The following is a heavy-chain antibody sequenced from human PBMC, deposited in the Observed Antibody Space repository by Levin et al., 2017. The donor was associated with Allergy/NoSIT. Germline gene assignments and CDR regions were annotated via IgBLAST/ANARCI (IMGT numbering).Heavy chain of an antibody. CDR2: IYYSGST. CDR3: ATLLGDPTPRFDY. J-gene: IGHJ4*02. V-gene: IGHV4-31*03. D-gene: IGHD3-16*01. Sequence: SETLSLTCTVSGNSISSGSYYWSWIRQHPGKGLEWIGYIYYSGSTYYNPSLKSRVTISVDTSKNQFSLKLSSVTAADTAVYYCATLLGDPTPRFDYWGQGTLVTVSS. CDR1: GNSISSGSYY.